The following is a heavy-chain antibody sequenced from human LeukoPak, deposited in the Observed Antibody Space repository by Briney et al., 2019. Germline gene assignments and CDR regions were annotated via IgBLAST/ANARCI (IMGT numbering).Heavy chain of an antibody. CDR3: ARIAVAGRGYYYYYMDV. D-gene: IGHD6-19*01. J-gene: IGHJ6*03. Sequence: SETLSLTCTVSGGSISSSSYYWGWIRQPPGKGLEWIGSIYYSGSTNYNPSLKSRVTISVDTSKNQFSLKLSSATAADTAVYYCARIAVAGRGYYYYYMDVWGKGTTVTVSS. CDR1: GGSISSSSYY. V-gene: IGHV4-39*07. CDR2: IYYSGST.